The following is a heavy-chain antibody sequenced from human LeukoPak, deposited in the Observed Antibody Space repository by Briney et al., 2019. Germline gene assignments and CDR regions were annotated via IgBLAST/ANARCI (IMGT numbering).Heavy chain of an antibody. CDR2: IKGDGSET. V-gene: IGHV3-74*01. Sequence: GGSLRLSCAASGFTFSDYWMHWVRQVPGKGLVWASRIKGDGSETNYADSVKGRFAISRDNAKNTLFLQMNSLRVEDTAVYYCVRGQIGVSVIVHWGQGTLVTVSS. CDR1: GFTFSDYW. J-gene: IGHJ5*02. D-gene: IGHD3-22*01. CDR3: VRGQIGVSVIVH.